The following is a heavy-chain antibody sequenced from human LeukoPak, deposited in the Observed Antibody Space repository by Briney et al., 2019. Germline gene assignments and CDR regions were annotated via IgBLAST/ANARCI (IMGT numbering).Heavy chain of an antibody. CDR2: ISYDGSYK. D-gene: IGHD2-21*02. V-gene: IGHV3-30*18. J-gene: IGHJ5*02. Sequence: GRALRLSCVASGFTFSSYGMHWVRQAPGKGLEWVAVISYDGSYKYYADSVKGRFTISRDNSKNTLSLQMNSLRGEDTAVYYCAKAMDAIVVVTVIQTWGQGTLVTVSS. CDR3: AKAMDAIVVVTVIQT. CDR1: GFTFSSYG.